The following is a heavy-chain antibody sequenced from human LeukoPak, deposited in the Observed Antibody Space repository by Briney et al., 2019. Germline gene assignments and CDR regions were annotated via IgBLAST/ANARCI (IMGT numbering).Heavy chain of an antibody. CDR2: IYVSGST. CDR1: GASISSYY. V-gene: IGHV4-4*07. J-gene: IGHJ5*02. CDR3: ARDLGTTGEVKFDP. Sequence: PSETLSLTCTVSGASISSYYWSWIRQPAGKGLEWIGRIYVSGSTTYNPSLESRVTISLDTSKNQISLRLTSMTAADTAVYYCARDLGTTGEVKFDPWGQGTLVTVSS. D-gene: IGHD1-7*01.